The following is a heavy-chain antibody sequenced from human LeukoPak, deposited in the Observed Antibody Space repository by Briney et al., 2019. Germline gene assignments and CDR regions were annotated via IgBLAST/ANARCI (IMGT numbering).Heavy chain of an antibody. CDR1: GFTFSNHA. CDR3: AKDTCLRCQYYFDY. V-gene: IGHV3-30*02. D-gene: IGHD4-17*01. CDR2: IGYDGSNK. J-gene: IGHJ4*02. Sequence: PGGSLRLSCAASGFTFSNHAIHWVRQAPGKGLEWVAFIGYDGSNKDYADSVKGRFTISSDNSKNTLYLQMNSLRAEDTAVYYCAKDTCLRCQYYFDYWGQGTLVTVSS.